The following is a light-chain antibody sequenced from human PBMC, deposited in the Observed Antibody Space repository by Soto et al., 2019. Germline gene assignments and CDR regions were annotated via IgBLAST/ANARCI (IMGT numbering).Light chain of an antibody. CDR1: SSDVGGYNY. V-gene: IGLV2-14*03. Sequence: QSVLTQPASVSGSPGQSITISCTGTSSDVGGYNYVSWYQHHPGKAPKLMIYDVTNRPSGVSNRFSGSKSGNTASLTISGLQAEDEADYYCSSYTSSSVVFGGGTKLTVL. CDR2: DVT. CDR3: SSYTSSSVV. J-gene: IGLJ2*01.